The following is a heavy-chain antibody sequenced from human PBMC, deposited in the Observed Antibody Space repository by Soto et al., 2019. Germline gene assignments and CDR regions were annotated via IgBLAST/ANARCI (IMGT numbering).Heavy chain of an antibody. D-gene: IGHD3-16*01. Sequence: SETLSLTCAVYGGSFSGYYWSWIRQPPGKGLEWIGEINHSGSTNYNPSLKSRVTISVDTSKNQFSLKLSSVTAADTAVYYCARAWTRSLPLGYFHYWGQGTLVTVS. V-gene: IGHV4-34*01. CDR1: GGSFSGYY. CDR2: INHSGST. CDR3: ARAWTRSLPLGYFHY. J-gene: IGHJ4*02.